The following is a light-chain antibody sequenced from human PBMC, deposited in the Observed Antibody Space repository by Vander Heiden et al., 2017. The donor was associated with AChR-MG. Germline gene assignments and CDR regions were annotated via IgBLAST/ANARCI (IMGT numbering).Light chain of an antibody. J-gene: IGKJ4*01. CDR3: QQSYSTHT. V-gene: IGKV1-39*01. CDR1: QRISSY. Sequence: IQMTQSPSSLSASVGDRVTITCRASQRISSYLNWYQQKPEKAPTLLIYAASSVQSGVPSRFSGGGSGTDFTLTISRLQPEDFATYYCQQSYSTHTFGGGTKVEIK. CDR2: AAS.